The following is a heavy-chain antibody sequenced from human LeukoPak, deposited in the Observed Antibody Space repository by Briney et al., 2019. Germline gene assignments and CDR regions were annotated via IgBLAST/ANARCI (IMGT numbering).Heavy chain of an antibody. J-gene: IGHJ4*02. CDR3: ARDSTYSSSWYDFDY. D-gene: IGHD6-13*01. CDR1: GFTFSSYS. Sequence: TGGSLRLSCAASGFTFSSYSMNWIRQAPGKGLEWVSSTSSSSSYIYYADSVKGRFTISRDNAKNSLYLQMNSLRAEDTAVYYCARDSTYSSSWYDFDYWGQGTLVTVSS. V-gene: IGHV3-21*01. CDR2: TSSSSSYI.